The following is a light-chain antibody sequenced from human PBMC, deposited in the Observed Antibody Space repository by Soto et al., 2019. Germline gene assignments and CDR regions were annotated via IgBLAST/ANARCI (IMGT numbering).Light chain of an antibody. CDR1: QSVSSSY. J-gene: IGKJ2*01. CDR2: VAS. CDR3: QQYGSSAMYT. V-gene: IGKV3-20*01. Sequence: EIVLTQSPGTLSLSPGERATLSCRASQSVSSSYLAWYQQKPGQAPRLLIYVASSRATGIPGRFSGSGSGTDFTLTISRLEPEDFAVYYCQQYGSSAMYTFGQGTKLEIK.